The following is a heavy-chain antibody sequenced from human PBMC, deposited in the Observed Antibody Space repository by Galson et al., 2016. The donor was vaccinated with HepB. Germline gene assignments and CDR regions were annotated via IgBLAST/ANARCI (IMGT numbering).Heavy chain of an antibody. V-gene: IGHV6-1*01. J-gene: IGHJ4*02. CDR3: AREAGGQLVSKFDY. Sequence: CAISGDSVSSTGAAWNWIRQSPSRGLEWLGGTYYRSRWYLDYAVSVKSRITIKPDTSKNQFSLQLKAVTPEDTAIYYCAREAGGQLVSKFDYWGQGTMVTVSS. D-gene: IGHD6-6*01. CDR2: TYYRSRWYL. CDR1: GDSVSSTGAA.